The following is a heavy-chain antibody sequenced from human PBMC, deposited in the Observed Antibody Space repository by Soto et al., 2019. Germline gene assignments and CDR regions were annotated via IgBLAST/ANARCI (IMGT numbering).Heavy chain of an antibody. Sequence: PSETLSLTCTVSGGSISSYYWSWIRQPPGKGLEWIGYIYYSGSTNYNPSLKSRVTISVDTSKNQFSLKLSSMTAADTAVYYCARAPYSGYDLYWNDGVPFDYWGQGTLVTVSS. V-gene: IGHV4-59*01. D-gene: IGHD5-12*01. CDR3: ARAPYSGYDLYWNDGVPFDY. CDR2: IYYSGST. CDR1: GGSISSYY. J-gene: IGHJ4*02.